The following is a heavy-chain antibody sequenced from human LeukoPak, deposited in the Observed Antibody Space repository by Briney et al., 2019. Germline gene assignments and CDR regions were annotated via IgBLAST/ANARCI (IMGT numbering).Heavy chain of an antibody. V-gene: IGHV1-2*02. J-gene: IGHJ3*02. CDR2: INPNSGGT. D-gene: IGHD4-17*01. CDR3: ASVARYGDDAFEI. Sequence: GASVKASYKASGYTFTGYYMHWVRQAPGQGLEWMGWINPNSGGTNYAQKFQGRVTMTRDTSISTAYMELSRLRSDDTAVYYCASVARYGDDAFEIWGQGTMVTVSS. CDR1: GYTFTGYY.